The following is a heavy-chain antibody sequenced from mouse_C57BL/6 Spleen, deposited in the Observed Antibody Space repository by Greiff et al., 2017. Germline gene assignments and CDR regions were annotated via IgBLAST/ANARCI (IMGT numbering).Heavy chain of an antibody. CDR1: GYSITSGYY. Sequence: DVKLQESGPGLVKPSQSLSLTCSVTGYSITSGYYWNWIRQFPGNKLEWMGYISYGGSNNYNPSLKNRISITRDTSKNQFFLKLNSVTTEDTATYYCAREYYGSDFDYWGQGTTLTVSS. J-gene: IGHJ2*01. V-gene: IGHV3-6*01. D-gene: IGHD1-1*01. CDR3: AREYYGSDFDY. CDR2: ISYGGSN.